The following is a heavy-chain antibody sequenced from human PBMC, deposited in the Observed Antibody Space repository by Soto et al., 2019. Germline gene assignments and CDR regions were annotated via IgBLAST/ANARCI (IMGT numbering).Heavy chain of an antibody. CDR1: GFTFSDYD. CDR3: ARKPRPVAGSTDWYFDL. CDR2: IHTAGDT. Sequence: EVQLVESGGGLVQPGGSLRLSCAASGFTFSDYDMHWVRQTTGKSLEWVAAIHTAGDTYYPGSVKGRFTISREGVKNSLYLQMNSLRAGDTAVYFCARKPRPVAGSTDWYFDLWGRGTLVTVSS. V-gene: IGHV3-13*01. J-gene: IGHJ2*01. D-gene: IGHD6-19*01.